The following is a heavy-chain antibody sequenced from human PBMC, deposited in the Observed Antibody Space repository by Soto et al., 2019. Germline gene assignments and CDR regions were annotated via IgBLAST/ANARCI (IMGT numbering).Heavy chain of an antibody. V-gene: IGHV3-43*01. Sequence: GGSLRLSCAASGFTFDDYTMHWVRQAPGKGLEWVSLISWDGGSTYYADSVEGRFTISRDNSKNSLYLQMNSLRTEDTALYYCATSTGIGYFDYWGQGTLVTSPQ. CDR2: ISWDGGST. CDR1: GFTFDDYT. D-gene: IGHD3-10*01. CDR3: ATSTGIGYFDY. J-gene: IGHJ4*02.